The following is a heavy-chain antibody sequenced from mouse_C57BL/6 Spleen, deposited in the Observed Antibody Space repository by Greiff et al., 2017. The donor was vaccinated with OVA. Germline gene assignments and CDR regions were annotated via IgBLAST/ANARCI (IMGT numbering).Heavy chain of an antibody. CDR2: INPYNGGT. D-gene: IGHD1-1*01. CDR3: ARSLYGSRTGFAY. CDR1: GYTFTDYY. J-gene: IGHJ3*01. V-gene: IGHV1-19*01. Sequence: VQLQQSGPVLVKPGASVKMSCKASGYTFTDYYMNWVKQSHGKSLEWIGVINPYNGGTSYNQKFKGKATLTVDKSSSTAYMELNSLTSEDSAVYYCARSLYGSRTGFAYWGQGTLVTVSA.